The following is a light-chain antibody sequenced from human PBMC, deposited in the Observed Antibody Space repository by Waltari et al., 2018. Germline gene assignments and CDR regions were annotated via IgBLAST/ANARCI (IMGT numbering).Light chain of an antibody. J-gene: IGKJ4*02. Sequence: IVMTQSPLSLPVIPREPASISCKSSRSLLHSSGYNYVDWYLQKPGQSPQLLISLGSNRAAGVPDRFSGSGSGTDFTLKISRVEAEDVGVYYCMQALQSPLTFGGGTKVEIK. CDR3: MQALQSPLT. CDR2: LGS. V-gene: IGKV2-28*01. CDR1: RSLLHSSGYNY.